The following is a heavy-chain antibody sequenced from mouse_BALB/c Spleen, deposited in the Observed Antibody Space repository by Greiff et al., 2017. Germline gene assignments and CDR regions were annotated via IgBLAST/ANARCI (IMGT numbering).Heavy chain of an antibody. Sequence: DVMLVESGGGLVKPGGSLKLSCAASGFTFSSYTMSWVRQTPEKRLEWVATISSGGSYTYYPDSVKGRFTISRDNAKNTLYLQMSSLKSEDTAMYYCTRERDGSAMDYWGQGTSVTVSS. J-gene: IGHJ4*01. CDR2: ISSGGSYT. CDR3: TRERDGSAMDY. CDR1: GFTFSSYT. D-gene: IGHD1-1*01. V-gene: IGHV5-6-4*01.